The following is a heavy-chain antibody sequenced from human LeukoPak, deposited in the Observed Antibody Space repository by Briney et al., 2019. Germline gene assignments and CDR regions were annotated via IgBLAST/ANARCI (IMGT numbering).Heavy chain of an antibody. CDR2: FYSSGST. J-gene: IGHJ3*02. D-gene: IGHD3-3*01. CDR3: ARDLYDFWNNYPPGALDI. V-gene: IGHV4-4*07. CDR1: GGSITSDY. Sequence: PSETLSLTCTVSGGSITSDYWSWIRQPAGKGLEWIGRFYSSGSTDYSPSFKSRVTMSVDTSRNQFSLKLTSVTAADTAVYYCARDLYDFWNNYPPGALDIWGQGTTVTVSS.